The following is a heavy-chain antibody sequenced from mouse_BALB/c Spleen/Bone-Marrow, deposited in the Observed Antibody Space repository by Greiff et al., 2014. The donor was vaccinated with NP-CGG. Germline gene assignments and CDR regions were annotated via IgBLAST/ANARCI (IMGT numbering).Heavy chain of an antibody. Sequence: QVQLQQPGAELVKPGASVKLSCKASGYSFTNYYMYWVKRRPGQGLEWIGEINPSNGGTNFNEKFKNKATLTVDKSSSTAYVQLSSLTSEDSAFYYCTRSNDGYWYFDVWGAGTTVTVSS. J-gene: IGHJ1*01. CDR2: INPSNGGT. V-gene: IGHV1S81*02. D-gene: IGHD2-12*01. CDR1: GYSFTNYY. CDR3: TRSNDGYWYFDV.